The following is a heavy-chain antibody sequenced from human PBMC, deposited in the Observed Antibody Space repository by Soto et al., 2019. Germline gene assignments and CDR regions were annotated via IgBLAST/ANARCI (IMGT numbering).Heavy chain of an antibody. V-gene: IGHV3-23*01. CDR3: AKDGKGRYATSAYNHYFDY. D-gene: IGHD3-22*01. CDR2: ISGSGANT. J-gene: IGHJ4*02. CDR1: GITFSNYG. Sequence: EVQLLESGGGLAQPGGSLRLSCAASGITFSNYGMNWVRQAPGKGLEWVSGISGSGANTYYADSVKGRFTISRDNSKNTLYGQMNSLRAEDTAVYYCAKDGKGRYATSAYNHYFDYWGQGTLVTVSS.